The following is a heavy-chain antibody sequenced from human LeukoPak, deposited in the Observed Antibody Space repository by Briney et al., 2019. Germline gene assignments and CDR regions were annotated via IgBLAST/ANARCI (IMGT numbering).Heavy chain of an antibody. D-gene: IGHD2-15*01. CDR3: ATTRSNLLGYCSGGSCYQGEAFDI. CDR2: IYHSGST. J-gene: IGHJ3*02. CDR1: GFTFRSYW. Sequence: PGGSLRLSCVGSGFTFRSYWMSWVRQPPGKGLEWIGEIYHSGSTNYNPSLKSRVTISVDKSKNQFSLKLSSVTAADTAVYYCATTRSNLLGYCSGGSCYQGEAFDIWGQGTMVTVSS. V-gene: IGHV4-4*02.